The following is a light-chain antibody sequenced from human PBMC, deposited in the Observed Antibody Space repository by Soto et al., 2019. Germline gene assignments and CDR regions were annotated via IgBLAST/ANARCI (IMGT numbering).Light chain of an antibody. J-gene: IGLJ3*02. CDR3: SSYTSTNTPVV. V-gene: IGLV2-14*03. Sequence: QSALTQPASVSGSPGQSITISCTGSTSDIGTYYFVSWYQQHPGKAPKLMIYEVSNRPSGVSIRFSGSKSGNTASLTISGLQAEDEADYYCSSYTSTNTPVVFGGGTQLTVL. CDR1: TSDIGTYYF. CDR2: EVS.